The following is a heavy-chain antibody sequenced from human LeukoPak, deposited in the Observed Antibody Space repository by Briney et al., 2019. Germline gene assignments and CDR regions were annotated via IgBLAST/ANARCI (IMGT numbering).Heavy chain of an antibody. Sequence: TLSLTCTVSGGSMNSANYYWNWLRPLPGKGLEWIGYMSNGGSTSYNLSLNGRVTISMGTSENHFSLRLTSVTAADTAVYYCARDYTAVTTGWFDPWGQGTLVTVSS. CDR1: GGSMNSANYY. CDR3: ARDYTAVTTGWFDP. J-gene: IGHJ5*02. D-gene: IGHD4-17*01. V-gene: IGHV4-31*03. CDR2: MSNGGST.